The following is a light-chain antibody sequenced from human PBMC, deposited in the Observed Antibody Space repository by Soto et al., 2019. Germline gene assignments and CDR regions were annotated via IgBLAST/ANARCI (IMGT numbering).Light chain of an antibody. V-gene: IGLV1-44*01. J-gene: IGLJ1*01. CDR2: NNN. CDR3: AACDDSLNGGV. Sequence: QSVLTQPPAASGTPGQRVTISCSGSNSNIGSNTVSWYQQLPGTAPKLLIYNNNQRPSGVPNRFSDSKSGTSASLAISGIKSEDEADYYCAACDDSLNGGVFGTGTKLTVL. CDR1: NSNIGSNT.